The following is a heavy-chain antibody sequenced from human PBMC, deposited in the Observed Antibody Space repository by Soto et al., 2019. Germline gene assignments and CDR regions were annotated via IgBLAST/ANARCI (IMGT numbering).Heavy chain of an antibody. J-gene: IGHJ4*02. CDR2: IYHSGNT. D-gene: IGHD6-19*01. V-gene: IGHV4-30-2*01. Sequence: SETLSLTCAVSGGSISSGGYSWSWIRQPPGKGLEWIGYIYHSGNTNYNPSLKSRVTISVDKSKNQFSLKLSSVTAADTAVYYCAASSGWYVYWGQGTLVTVSS. CDR1: GGSISSGGYS. CDR3: AASSGWYVY.